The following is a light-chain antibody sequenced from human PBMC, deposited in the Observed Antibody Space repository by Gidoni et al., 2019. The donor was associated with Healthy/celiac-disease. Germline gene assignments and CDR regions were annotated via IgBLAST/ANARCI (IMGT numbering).Light chain of an antibody. CDR1: SSDVGSYNL. CDR3: CSYAGSSSRYV. Sequence: QSALTQPASVSGSPGQSITISCTGTSSDVGSYNLVSWYQQHPGKAPKLMIHEGSKRPSGVSNRFSGSKSSNTASLTISGLQAEDEADYYCCSYAGSSSRYVFGTGTKVTVL. CDR2: EGS. V-gene: IGLV2-23*01. J-gene: IGLJ1*01.